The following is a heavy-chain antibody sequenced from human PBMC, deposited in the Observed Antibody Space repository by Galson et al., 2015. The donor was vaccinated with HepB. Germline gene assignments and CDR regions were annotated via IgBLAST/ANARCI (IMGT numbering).Heavy chain of an antibody. CDR2: ISYDGSNK. D-gene: IGHD1-26*01. V-gene: IGHV3-30*18. Sequence: SLRLSCAASGFTFSSYGMHWVRQAPGKGLEWVAVISYDGSNKYYADSVKGRFTISRDNSKNTLYLQMNSLRAEDTAVYYCAKGLVGATEDYWGQGTLVTVSS. CDR3: AKGLVGATEDY. CDR1: GFTFSSYG. J-gene: IGHJ4*02.